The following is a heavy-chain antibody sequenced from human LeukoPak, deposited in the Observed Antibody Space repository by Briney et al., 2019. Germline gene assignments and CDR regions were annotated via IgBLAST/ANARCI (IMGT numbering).Heavy chain of an antibody. CDR3: ARDDGVKAFDI. Sequence: QSGGSLRLSCAASGFTVSNHYMSWVRQAPGKGLEWVSVIYSGGSTFYADSVKGRFTISRDNSKNTLYLQMNILRAEDTAVYYCARDDGVKAFDIWGQGTMVTVSS. CDR2: IYSGGST. D-gene: IGHD5-24*01. V-gene: IGHV3-53*01. CDR1: GFTVSNHY. J-gene: IGHJ3*02.